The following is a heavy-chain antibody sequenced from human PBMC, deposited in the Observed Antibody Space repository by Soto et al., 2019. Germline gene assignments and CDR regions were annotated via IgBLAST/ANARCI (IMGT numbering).Heavy chain of an antibody. V-gene: IGHV1-2*04. CDR2: INPNSGGT. D-gene: IGHD7-27*01. CDR3: ARDSLKLGSVAAFDI. CDR1: GYTFTGYY. J-gene: IGHJ3*02. Sequence: ASVKVSCKASGYTFTGYYMHWVRQAPGQGLEGMGWINPNSGGTNYAQKFQGWVTMTRDTSIFTAYMELSRLRSDDTAVYYCARDSLKLGSVAAFDIWGLGTMVTVSS.